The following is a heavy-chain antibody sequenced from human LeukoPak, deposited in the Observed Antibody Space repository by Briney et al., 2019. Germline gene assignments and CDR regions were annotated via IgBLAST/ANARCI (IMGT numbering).Heavy chain of an antibody. CDR1: GFTFDDYA. Sequence: GGSLRLSCAASGFTFDDYAMHWVRHAPGKGLEWVSGISWNSGSIGYADSVKGRFTISRDNAKNSLYLQMNSLRAEDTALYYCAKDEVATITSPLDYWGQGTLVTVSS. V-gene: IGHV3-9*01. CDR2: ISWNSGSI. J-gene: IGHJ4*02. CDR3: AKDEVATITSPLDY. D-gene: IGHD5-12*01.